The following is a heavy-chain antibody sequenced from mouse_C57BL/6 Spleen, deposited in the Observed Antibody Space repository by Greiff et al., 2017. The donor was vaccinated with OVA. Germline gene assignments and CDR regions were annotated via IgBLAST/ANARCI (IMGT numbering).Heavy chain of an antibody. Sequence: QVQLQQSGPELVKPGASVKISCKASGYAFSSSWMNWVKQRPGKGLEWIGRIYPGDGDPNYNGKFKGKATLTADKSSSTAYMQLSSLTSEDSAVYFCAREGGYALGYWGQGTTLTVSS. CDR3: AREGGYALGY. D-gene: IGHD2-2*01. V-gene: IGHV1-82*01. J-gene: IGHJ2*01. CDR1: GYAFSSSW. CDR2: IYPGDGDP.